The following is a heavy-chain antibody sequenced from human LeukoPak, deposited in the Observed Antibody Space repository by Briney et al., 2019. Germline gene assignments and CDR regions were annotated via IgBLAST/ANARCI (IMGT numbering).Heavy chain of an antibody. CDR1: GFTFSSYA. J-gene: IGHJ4*02. V-gene: IGHV3-23*01. CDR2: ISGSGSST. D-gene: IGHD5-24*01. CDR3: TKDRQPDGLYNFDY. Sequence: GGSLRLSCAASGFTFSSYAMSWVRQAPGKGLDWVSGISGSGSSTYYADSVKSRFSISRDNSRNTLYLQMNSLRAEDTATYYCTKDRQPDGLYNFDYWGQGTQVSVSS.